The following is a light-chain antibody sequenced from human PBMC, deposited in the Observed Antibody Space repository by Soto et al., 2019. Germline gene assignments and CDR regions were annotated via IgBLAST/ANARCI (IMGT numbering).Light chain of an antibody. V-gene: IGKV3-20*01. CDR3: QQYGSSPWT. CDR2: SAS. Sequence: DIVMTQSPCTLSLSPGHRATLSCKASQSVSSCSLAWYQQKAGQAPRLLIDSASGRATGIPDRFSGSGSGTDFTLTISRLEPEDFAVYYCQQYGSSPWTFGQGTKVEIK. CDR1: QSVSSCS. J-gene: IGKJ1*01.